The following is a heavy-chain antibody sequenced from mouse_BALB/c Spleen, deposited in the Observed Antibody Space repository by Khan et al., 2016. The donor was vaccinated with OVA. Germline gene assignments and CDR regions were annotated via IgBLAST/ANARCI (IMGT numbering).Heavy chain of an antibody. CDR2: ISYSDVT. CDR3: ARGNYYGYYFDY. Sequence: EVQLQESGPGLVKPSQSLSLTCTVTGYSITSGYAGNWIRQFPGNKLEWMGYISYSDVTNYNPSLKSRISITRDTSKNQFFLQLNSVTTEDTATYYCARGNYYGYYFDYWGQGTTLTVSS. D-gene: IGHD1-1*01. V-gene: IGHV3-2*02. CDR1: GYSITSGYA. J-gene: IGHJ2*01.